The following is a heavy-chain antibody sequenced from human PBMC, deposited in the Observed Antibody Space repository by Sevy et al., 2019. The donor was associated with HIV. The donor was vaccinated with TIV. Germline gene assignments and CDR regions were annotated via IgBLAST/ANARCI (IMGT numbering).Heavy chain of an antibody. CDR3: ARDHLVLGGYCSGGSCYRSAFDI. D-gene: IGHD2-15*01. CDR1: GFTFSSYS. J-gene: IGHJ3*02. Sequence: GGSLRLSCAASGFTFSSYSMNWVRQAPGKGLEWVSSISSSSSYIYDGDIVKGRFTISRDNAKNSLHLQMNSLRAEDTAVYYCARDHLVLGGYCSGGSCYRSAFDIWGQGTMVTVSS. V-gene: IGHV3-21*01. CDR2: ISSSSSYI.